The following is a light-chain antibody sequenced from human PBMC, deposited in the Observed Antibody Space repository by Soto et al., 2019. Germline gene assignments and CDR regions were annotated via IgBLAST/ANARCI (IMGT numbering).Light chain of an antibody. J-gene: IGKJ3*01. V-gene: IGKV1-39*01. CDR3: QQSYSTPFT. CDR2: AAS. Sequence: DIQMTQSPSSLSASVGDSVTITCRASQSISNYLNWYQQKPGKAPKLLVYAASSLQSGVPSRFSGSGSGTDFTFTISSLHPEEFATYYCQQSYSTPFTCGPGTKVDIK. CDR1: QSISNY.